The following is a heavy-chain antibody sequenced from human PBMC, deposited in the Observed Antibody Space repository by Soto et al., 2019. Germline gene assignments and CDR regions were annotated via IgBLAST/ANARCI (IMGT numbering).Heavy chain of an antibody. CDR3: ARKVAGSI. CDR2: ISSSGDGS. J-gene: IGHJ4*02. CDR1: GFTVSSFP. D-gene: IGHD6-19*01. Sequence: HLLESGGGLVQPGGSPRLSCAASGFTVSSFPMTWVRQAPGKGLEWVSSISSSGDGSFYADSVKGRFTISRDSSKNMLFLQLSSLRAEDTAVYYCARKVAGSIWGQGTLVTVSS. V-gene: IGHV3-23*01.